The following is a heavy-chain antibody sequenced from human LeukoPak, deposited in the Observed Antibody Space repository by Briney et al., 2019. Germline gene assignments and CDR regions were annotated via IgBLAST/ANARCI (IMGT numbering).Heavy chain of an antibody. CDR3: ARRRGYSYGFGY. Sequence: SETLSLTCAVCGGSFSGYYWSWIRQPPGKGLEWIGEINHSGSTNYNPSLKSRVTISVDTSKNQFSLKLSSVTAADTAVYYCARRRGYSYGFGYWGQGTLVTVSS. V-gene: IGHV4-34*01. J-gene: IGHJ4*02. D-gene: IGHD5-18*01. CDR1: GGSFSGYY. CDR2: INHSGST.